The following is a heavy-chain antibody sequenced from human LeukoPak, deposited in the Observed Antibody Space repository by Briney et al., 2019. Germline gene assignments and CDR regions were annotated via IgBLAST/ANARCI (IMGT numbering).Heavy chain of an antibody. CDR2: INHSGST. Sequence: SETLSLTCAVYGGSFSGYYWRWIRQPPGKGLEWIGEINHSGSTNYNPSLKSRVIISVDTSKNQFSLKLSSVTAADTAVYYCARGRDYDFWSGYYNRELDYWGQGTLVTVSS. CDR3: ARGRDYDFWSGYYNRELDY. J-gene: IGHJ4*02. D-gene: IGHD3-3*01. CDR1: GGSFSGYY. V-gene: IGHV4-34*01.